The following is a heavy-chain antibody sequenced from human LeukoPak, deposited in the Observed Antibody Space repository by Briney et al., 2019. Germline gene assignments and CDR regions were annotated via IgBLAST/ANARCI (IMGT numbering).Heavy chain of an antibody. D-gene: IGHD5-12*01. V-gene: IGHV3-30*18. CDR3: AKDGEEFYSGYDPPDYYYGMDV. J-gene: IGHJ6*04. CDR2: ISYDGSNK. Sequence: GGSLRLSCAASGFTFSSYGMHWVRQAPGKGLEWVAVISYDGSNKYYADSVKGRFTISRDNSKNTLYLQMNSLRAEDTAVYYCAKDGEEFYSGYDPPDYYYGMDVWGKGTTVTVSS. CDR1: GFTFSSYG.